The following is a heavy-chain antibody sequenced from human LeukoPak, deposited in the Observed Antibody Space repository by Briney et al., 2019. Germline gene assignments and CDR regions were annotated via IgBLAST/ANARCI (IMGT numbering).Heavy chain of an antibody. CDR2: IRYDGNNK. J-gene: IGHJ4*02. CDR3: AKSPPPRLVHPPDY. V-gene: IGHV3-30*02. CDR1: GFSFSSYG. D-gene: IGHD3-16*01. Sequence: GGSLRLSCAASGFSFSSYGMHWVRQAPGKGLEGVAFIRYDGNNKYYADSVKGRFTISRDNSKNTLYVQMPSLKNEDTAVYYCAKSPPPRLVHPPDYWGQGTLVTVSS.